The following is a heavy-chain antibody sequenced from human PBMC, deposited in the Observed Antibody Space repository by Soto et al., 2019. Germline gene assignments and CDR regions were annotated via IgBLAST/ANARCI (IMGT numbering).Heavy chain of an antibody. V-gene: IGHV4-30-2*01. CDR2: INHLETT. D-gene: IGHD5-12*01. J-gene: IGHJ4*02. Sequence: QLQLHESGSGLVRPSQTLSLTCTVSGASITYGGYSWSWIRQPPGKGLEWIGYINHLETTFYNPSFESRLTLSIDRTKNQFTLKLNSMTAADEAVYFCARGGGYDSFDYWGQGILVTVSS. CDR1: GASITYGGYS. CDR3: ARGGGYDSFDY.